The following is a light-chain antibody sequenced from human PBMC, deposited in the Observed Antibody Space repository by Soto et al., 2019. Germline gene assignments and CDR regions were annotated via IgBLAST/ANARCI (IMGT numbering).Light chain of an antibody. CDR3: QPYGRPGLFT. CDR1: QSVSNNY. V-gene: IGKV3-20*01. J-gene: IGKJ3*01. CDR2: GAS. Sequence: EIVLTQSPGSLSSSLGERDTLSCRASQSVSNNYLAWYQQKPGQAPRLLIYGASTRATGVPARFSGSGSGTDFTLTISRLEPEDFAVYYCQPYGRPGLFTFGPGSKVDIK.